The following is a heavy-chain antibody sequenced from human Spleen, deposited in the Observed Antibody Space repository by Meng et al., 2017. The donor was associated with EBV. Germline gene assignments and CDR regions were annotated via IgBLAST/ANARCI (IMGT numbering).Heavy chain of an antibody. CDR2: IYWDDDK. J-gene: IGHJ4*02. CDR1: GGSLRSSEVC. D-gene: IGHD2-15*01. CDR3: ARHLSSLGSVPFDS. Sequence: LKELAPQRLNPHQTRTSPSPLSGGSLRSSEVCVGWFRQQPGKALEWLALIYWDDDKRYSPSLKSRLTITKDTSKNQVVLTMTNMDPVDTATYSCARHLSSLGSVPFDSWGQGTLVTVSS. V-gene: IGHV2-5*02.